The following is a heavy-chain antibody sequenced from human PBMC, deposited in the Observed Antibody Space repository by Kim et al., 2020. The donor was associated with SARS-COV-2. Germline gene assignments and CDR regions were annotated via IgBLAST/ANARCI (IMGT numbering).Heavy chain of an antibody. CDR2: IYYSGST. CDR3: AAEGISMVRGALYGMDG. V-gene: IGHV4-39*02. D-gene: IGHD3-10*01. Sequence: SETLSLTCTVSGGSISSSSYYWGWIRQPPGKGLEWIGHIYYSGSTYYNPSLKSRVTISVATSKNHFSLKLSSVTAADTAVYYCAAEGISMVRGALYGMDGWSQGTTVAVSS. CDR1: GGSISSSSYY. J-gene: IGHJ6*02.